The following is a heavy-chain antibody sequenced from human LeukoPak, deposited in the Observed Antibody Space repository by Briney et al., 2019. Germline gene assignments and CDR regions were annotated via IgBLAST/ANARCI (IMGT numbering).Heavy chain of an antibody. Sequence: PSQTLSLTCTVSGGSISSGGYYWSWIRQPPGKGLEWIGYIYHSGSTYYNPSLKSRVTISVDRSKNQFSLKLSSVTAADTAVYYCARLRWDSYGYWFDPWGQGTLVTVSS. CDR3: ARLRWDSYGYWFDP. V-gene: IGHV4-30-2*01. J-gene: IGHJ5*02. CDR2: IYHSGST. CDR1: GGSISSGGYY. D-gene: IGHD5-18*01.